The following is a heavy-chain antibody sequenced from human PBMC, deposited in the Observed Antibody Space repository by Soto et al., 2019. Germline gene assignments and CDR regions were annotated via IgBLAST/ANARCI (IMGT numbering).Heavy chain of an antibody. CDR1: GGSISSSNW. D-gene: IGHD6-19*01. Sequence: QVQLQESGPGLVKPSGTLSLTCGVSGGSISSSNWWTWVRQPPGKGLEWIGEAHRSGSTKYSPSLKSPVTISVDKSKSKFSLKLSSVTAADTAVYYCEKIDGSDWSKGYYFDYWGQGTLVTVS. CDR2: AHRSGST. CDR3: EKIDGSDWSKGYYFDY. J-gene: IGHJ4*02. V-gene: IGHV4-4*02.